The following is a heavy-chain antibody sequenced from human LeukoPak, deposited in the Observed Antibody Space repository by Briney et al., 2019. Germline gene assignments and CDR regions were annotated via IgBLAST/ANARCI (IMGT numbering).Heavy chain of an antibody. CDR2: ISSSGSTI. J-gene: IGHJ4*02. D-gene: IGHD1-26*01. CDR3: TTDFRGSSLRYFDY. Sequence: GGSLRLSCAASGSTFSDYYMSWIRQAPGKGLEWVSYISSSGSTIYYADSVKGRFTISRDNAKNSLYLQMNSLKTEDTAVYYCTTDFRGSSLRYFDYWGQGTLVTVSS. V-gene: IGHV3-11*01. CDR1: GSTFSDYY.